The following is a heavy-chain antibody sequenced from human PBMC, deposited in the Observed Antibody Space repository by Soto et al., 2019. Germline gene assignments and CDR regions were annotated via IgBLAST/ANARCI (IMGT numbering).Heavy chain of an antibody. J-gene: IGHJ4*02. V-gene: IGHV1-8*01. Sequence: ASVKVSCKASGYTFTSYDINWVRQATGQGLEWMGWMNPNSGNTGYAQKFQGRVTMTRSTSISTAYMELSGLRSEDTAVYYCARGGYYDSSAYYRPFDYWGQGTLVTVSS. CDR3: ARGGYYDSSAYYRPFDY. CDR1: GYTFTSYD. D-gene: IGHD3-22*01. CDR2: MNPNSGNT.